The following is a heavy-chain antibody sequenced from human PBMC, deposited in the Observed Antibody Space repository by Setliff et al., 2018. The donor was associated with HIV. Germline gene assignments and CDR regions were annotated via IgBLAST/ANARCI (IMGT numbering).Heavy chain of an antibody. V-gene: IGHV1-8*02. J-gene: IGHJ5*02. CDR2: MNPNSGNT. D-gene: IGHD3-3*01. CDR1: GYTFTNYD. CDR3: ARGHLDYNFWDEVLCNWFDP. Sequence: GASVKVSCKASGYTFTNYDINWVRQAPGQGLEWMGWMNPNSGNTGYAQKFQGRVTMNGNTSIRTAYMELSSLRSEDTAVYYCARGHLDYNFWDEVLCNWFDPWGQGTLVTVSS.